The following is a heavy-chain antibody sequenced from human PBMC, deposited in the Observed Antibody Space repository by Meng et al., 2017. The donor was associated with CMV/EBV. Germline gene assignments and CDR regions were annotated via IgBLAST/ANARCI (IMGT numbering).Heavy chain of an antibody. CDR1: GGTFSSYT. CDR2: IIPILGRA. D-gene: IGHD6-25*01. Sequence: SAQVSCKASGGTFSSYTISWVRQAPGQRLEWMGRIIPILGRANYAQKFQGRVTITADKSTSTAYMELSSLRSEDTAVYYCASYPGYSGDRAFDIWGQGTMVTVSS. CDR3: ASYPGYSGDRAFDI. V-gene: IGHV1-69*02. J-gene: IGHJ3*02.